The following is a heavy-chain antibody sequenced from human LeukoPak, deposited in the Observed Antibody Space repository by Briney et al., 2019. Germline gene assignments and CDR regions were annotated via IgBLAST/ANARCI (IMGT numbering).Heavy chain of an antibody. CDR1: GGSISSSNW. J-gene: IGHJ5*02. Sequence: SGTLSLTCAVSGGSISSSNWWSWVRQPPGKGLEWIGEIYHSGSTNYNPSLKSRVTISVDTSKNQFSLKLSSVTAADTAVYYCARVVDGDYFEYYSTWNNWFDPWGQGTLVTVSS. CDR2: IYHSGST. V-gene: IGHV4-4*02. D-gene: IGHD4-17*01. CDR3: ARVVDGDYFEYYSTWNNWFDP.